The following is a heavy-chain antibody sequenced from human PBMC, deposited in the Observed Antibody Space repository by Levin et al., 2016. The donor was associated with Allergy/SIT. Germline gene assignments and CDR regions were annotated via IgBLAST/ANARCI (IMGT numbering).Heavy chain of an antibody. CDR2: ISAYNGNT. CDR1: GYTFTSYG. V-gene: IGHV1-18*01. J-gene: IGHJ4*02. D-gene: IGHD2-2*01. Sequence: ASVKVSCKASGYTFTSYGISWVRQAPGQGLEWMGWISAYNGNTNYAQKLQGRVTMTTDTSTSTAYMELRSLRSDDTAVYYCARDYDCSSTSCYDYWGQGTLVTVSS. CDR3: ARDYDCSSTSCYDY.